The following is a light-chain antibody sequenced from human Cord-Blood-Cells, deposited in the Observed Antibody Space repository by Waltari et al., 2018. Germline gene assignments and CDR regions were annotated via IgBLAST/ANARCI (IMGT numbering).Light chain of an antibody. CDR1: KLGDKY. Sequence: SYELTQPPSVSVSPGQTASITCPGDKLGDKYACWYQQKPGQSPVLVLYQDSKRPSGIPERFSGSNAGNTATLTISGTQAMDEADYYCQAWDSSTNWVFGGGTKLTVL. V-gene: IGLV3-1*01. CDR2: QDS. J-gene: IGLJ3*02. CDR3: QAWDSSTNWV.